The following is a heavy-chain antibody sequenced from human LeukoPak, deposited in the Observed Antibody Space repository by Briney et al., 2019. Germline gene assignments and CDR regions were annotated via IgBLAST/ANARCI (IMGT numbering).Heavy chain of an antibody. CDR3: ATESFHY. Sequence: GGSLRLSCAVSGFTFSRFAMNWVRQAPGKGLEWVSIISNSGTITSYADSVKGRFTISRDNSKNTVYLQMNSLRAEDTALYYCATESFHYWGQGTLVAVSS. CDR1: GFTFSRFA. D-gene: IGHD3-10*01. CDR2: ISNSGTIT. J-gene: IGHJ4*02. V-gene: IGHV3-23*01.